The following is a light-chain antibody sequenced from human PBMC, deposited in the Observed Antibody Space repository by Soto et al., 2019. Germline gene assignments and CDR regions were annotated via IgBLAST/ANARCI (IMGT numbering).Light chain of an antibody. CDR3: HQDYNLPT. Sequence: EIVMTQSPATLSLSPGERATLSCSASQPGISSYISLYQKKPVQAPRLLIYGASTRATGIPARFSGSGSGTDFTLSVSSLQPEDFAVYFCHQDYNLPTFGQGTKLEIK. V-gene: IGKV3D-7*01. CDR2: GAS. CDR1: QPGISSY. J-gene: IGKJ2*01.